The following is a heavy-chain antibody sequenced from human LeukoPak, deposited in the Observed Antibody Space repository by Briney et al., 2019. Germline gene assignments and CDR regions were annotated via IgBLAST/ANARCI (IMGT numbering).Heavy chain of an antibody. D-gene: IGHD3-22*01. Sequence: SSETLSLTCTVSGGSISSSSYYWGWIRQPPGKGLEWIGSIYYSGSTYYNPSLKSRVTISVDTSKNQFSLKLSSVTAADTAVYYCARDEGVDASGYYSYWYFDLWGRGTLVTVSS. CDR1: GGSISSSSYY. J-gene: IGHJ2*01. V-gene: IGHV4-39*07. CDR2: IYYSGST. CDR3: ARDEGVDASGYYSYWYFDL.